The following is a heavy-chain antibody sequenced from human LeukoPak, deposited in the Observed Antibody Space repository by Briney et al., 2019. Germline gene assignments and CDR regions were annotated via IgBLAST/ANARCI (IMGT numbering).Heavy chain of an antibody. D-gene: IGHD6-13*01. CDR3: ARDGDSGSWDYAFDI. CDR1: GRSISSYY. J-gene: IGHJ3*02. V-gene: IGHV4-59*01. Sequence: SETLSLTCSVSGRSISSYYWSWIRQPPGKGLECIGYIYYSASTNYNPSLKSRVTISVDTSKNQFSLKLSSVTAADTAVYYCARDGDSGSWDYAFDIWGQGTMVTVSS. CDR2: IYYSAST.